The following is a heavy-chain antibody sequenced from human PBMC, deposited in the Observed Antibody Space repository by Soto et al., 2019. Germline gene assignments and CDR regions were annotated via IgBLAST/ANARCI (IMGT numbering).Heavy chain of an antibody. CDR1: GFTFSSYA. D-gene: IGHD2-2*01. CDR2: ISGSGGST. J-gene: IGHJ4*02. V-gene: IGHV3-23*01. CDR3: AKDAIPAAKFRCYFDY. Sequence: GGSLRLSCAASGFTFSSYAMSWVRQAPGKGLEWVSAISGSGGSTYYADSVKGRFTISRDNSKNTLYLQMNSLRAEDTAVYYCAKDAIPAAKFRCYFDYWGQGTLVTVSS.